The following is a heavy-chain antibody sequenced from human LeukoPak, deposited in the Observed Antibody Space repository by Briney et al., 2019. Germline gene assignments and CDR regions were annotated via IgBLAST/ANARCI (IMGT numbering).Heavy chain of an antibody. CDR3: ASIAAAGFYYMDV. J-gene: IGHJ6*03. V-gene: IGHV3-53*01. Sequence: PGGSLRLSCAASGFTVSSNYMSWVRQAPGKGLEGVSVIYSGGSTYYADSVKGRFTISRDNSKNTLYLQMNSLRAEDTAVYYCASIAAAGFYYMDVWGKGTTVTVSS. CDR1: GFTVSSNY. CDR2: IYSGGST. D-gene: IGHD6-13*01.